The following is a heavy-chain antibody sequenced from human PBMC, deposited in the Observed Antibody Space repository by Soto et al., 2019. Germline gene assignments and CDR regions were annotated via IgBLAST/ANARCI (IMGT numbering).Heavy chain of an antibody. D-gene: IGHD6-13*01. CDR1: GYTFTSYG. CDR2: ISAYNGNT. V-gene: IGHV1-18*01. J-gene: IGHJ5*02. CDR3: ARHREQLVPPNWFYP. Sequence: ASVKVSCKASGYTFTSYGISWVRQAPGQGLEWMGWISAYNGNTNYAQKLQGRVTMTTDTSTSTAYMELRSLRSDDTAVYYCARHREQLVPPNWFYPWGQGTLVTVSS.